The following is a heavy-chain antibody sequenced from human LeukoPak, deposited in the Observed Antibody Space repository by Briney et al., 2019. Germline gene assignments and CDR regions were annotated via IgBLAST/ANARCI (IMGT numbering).Heavy chain of an antibody. Sequence: GGSLRLSCTVSGITLSNYGMSWVRQAPGKGLEWVAVISYDGSNEYYADSVKGRFTISRDSSKNTLFLQMNSLRAEDTAVYYCAKDRVPYCGGDCYSVIDPWGQGTLVTVSS. CDR3: AKDRVPYCGGDCYSVIDP. CDR2: ISYDGSNE. J-gene: IGHJ5*02. D-gene: IGHD2-21*02. CDR1: GITLSNYG. V-gene: IGHV3-30*18.